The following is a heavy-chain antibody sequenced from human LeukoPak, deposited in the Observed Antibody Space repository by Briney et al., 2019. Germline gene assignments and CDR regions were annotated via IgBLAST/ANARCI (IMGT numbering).Heavy chain of an antibody. Sequence: GGSLRLSCAASGFTFSSYAMHWVRQAPGKGLEWVAVISYDGSNKYYADSVKGLFTISRDNSKNTLYLQMNSLRAEDTAVYYCAESFSGGVAATLDYWGQGTLVTVSS. V-gene: IGHV3-30*04. J-gene: IGHJ4*02. CDR2: ISYDGSNK. CDR3: AESFSGGVAATLDY. D-gene: IGHD2-15*01. CDR1: GFTFSSYA.